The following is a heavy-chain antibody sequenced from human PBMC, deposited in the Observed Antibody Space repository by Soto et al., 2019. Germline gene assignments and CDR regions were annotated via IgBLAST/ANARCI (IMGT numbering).Heavy chain of an antibody. CDR1: GGTFSSYT. CDR3: ARGLKYYMLTGYYYYYCMDV. CDR2: IIPILGIA. Sequence: QVQLVQSGAEVKKPGSSVKVSCKASGGTFSSYTISWVRQAPGQGLEWMGRIIPILGIANYAQKFQGRVKLTADQSTSTAYMDLSSRRSEDTAVYYCARGLKYYMLTGYYYYYCMDVWGQGTTVTVSS. V-gene: IGHV1-69*02. J-gene: IGHJ6*02. D-gene: IGHD3-9*01.